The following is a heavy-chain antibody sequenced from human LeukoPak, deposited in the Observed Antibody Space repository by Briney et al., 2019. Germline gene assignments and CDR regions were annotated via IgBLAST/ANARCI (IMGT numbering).Heavy chain of an antibody. Sequence: SETLSLTCTVSGGSISSYYWSWIRQPPGKGLEWIGYIYYSGSTNYNPSLKSRVTISVDTSKNQFSLKLSSVTAADTAVYYCARQKQDYDILTGYPTEYYFDYWGQGTLVTVSS. CDR3: ARQKQDYDILTGYPTEYYFDY. J-gene: IGHJ4*02. CDR2: IYYSGST. CDR1: GGSISSYY. V-gene: IGHV4-59*01. D-gene: IGHD3-9*01.